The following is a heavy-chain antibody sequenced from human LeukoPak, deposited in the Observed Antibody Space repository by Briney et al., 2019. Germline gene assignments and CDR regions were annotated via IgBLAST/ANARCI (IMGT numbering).Heavy chain of an antibody. Sequence: ASVKVSCKTSGYTFTNYAFSWVRQAPGQGLEWMGWISAYNGNTNYAQKLQARVTMTTDTSTSTAYMELRSLRSDDTAVYYCARDSSGWYSLNPRAFDYWGQGTLVTVSS. CDR3: ARDSSGWYSLNPRAFDY. J-gene: IGHJ4*02. CDR1: GYTFTNYA. V-gene: IGHV1-18*01. D-gene: IGHD6-19*01. CDR2: ISAYNGNT.